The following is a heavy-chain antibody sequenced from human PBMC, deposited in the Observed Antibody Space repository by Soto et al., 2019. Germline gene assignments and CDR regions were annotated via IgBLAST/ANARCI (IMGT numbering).Heavy chain of an antibody. D-gene: IGHD2-2*01. CDR1: GGSISSGGYY. V-gene: IGHV4-31*03. Sequence: KPSETLSLTCTVSGGSISSGGYYWSWIRQHPGKGLEWIGYISYSGSTYYNPSLKSRVTISVDTSKNQFSLKLSSVPAADTAVYYCAGSAAIYGMDVWGQGTTVTVSS. CDR3: AGSAAIYGMDV. J-gene: IGHJ6*02. CDR2: ISYSGST.